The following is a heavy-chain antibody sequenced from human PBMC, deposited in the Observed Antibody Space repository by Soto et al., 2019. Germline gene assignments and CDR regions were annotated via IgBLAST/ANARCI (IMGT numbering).Heavy chain of an antibody. CDR3: ARGVERVAMPSGY. D-gene: IGHD2-2*01. CDR2: IYYSGST. J-gene: IGHJ4*02. CDR1: GGSISSYY. V-gene: IGHV4-59*01. Sequence: QVQLQESGPGLVKPSETLSLTCTVSGGSISSYYGSWIGQPPGKGLEWIGYIYYSGSTNYNPSLKSRVTISVDTSKNQFSLKLSSVTAADTAVYYCARGVERVAMPSGYWGQGTLVTVSS.